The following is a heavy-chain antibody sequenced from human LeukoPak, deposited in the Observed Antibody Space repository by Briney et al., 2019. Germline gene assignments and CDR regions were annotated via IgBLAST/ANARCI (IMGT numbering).Heavy chain of an antibody. Sequence: PGGSLRLSCSASGFTFSNYAMHWVRQAPGKGLEYVSAISSNGDSTYYADSVKGRFIISRDNSKNSLSLHMSSLRAEDTAVYYCVKSASSYGANWFNPWGQGTLVTVSS. J-gene: IGHJ5*02. CDR2: ISSNGDST. CDR3: VKSASSYGANWFNP. CDR1: GFTFSNYA. D-gene: IGHD4/OR15-4a*01. V-gene: IGHV3-64D*09.